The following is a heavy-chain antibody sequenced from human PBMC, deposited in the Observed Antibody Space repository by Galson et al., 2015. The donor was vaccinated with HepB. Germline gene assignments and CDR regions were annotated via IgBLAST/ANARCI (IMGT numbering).Heavy chain of an antibody. D-gene: IGHD6-19*01. J-gene: IGHJ6*02. CDR2: IGTAGDT. CDR1: GFTFSSYD. Sequence: SLRLSCAASGFTFSSYDMHWVRQATGKGLEWVSAIGTAGDTYYPGSVKGRFTISRENAKNSLYLQMNSLRAGDTAVYYCARDMGGQWLVRGYYGMDVWGQGTTVTVSS. V-gene: IGHV3-13*04. CDR3: ARDMGGQWLVRGYYGMDV.